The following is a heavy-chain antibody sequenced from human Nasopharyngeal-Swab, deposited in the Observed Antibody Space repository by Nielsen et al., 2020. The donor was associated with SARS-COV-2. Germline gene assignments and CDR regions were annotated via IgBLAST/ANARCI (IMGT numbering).Heavy chain of an antibody. V-gene: IGHV3-30*03. CDR1: GLTFSSYG. CDR2: ITYDGSNK. D-gene: IGHD6-19*01. Sequence: GESLKISCAASGLTFSSYGMHWVRQAPGKGLEWVAVITYDGSNKYYADSVKGRFTISRDNSKNTLYLQMNSLRAEDTAVYYCARDLESVAGPLDYWGQGTLVTVSS. J-gene: IGHJ4*02. CDR3: ARDLESVAGPLDY.